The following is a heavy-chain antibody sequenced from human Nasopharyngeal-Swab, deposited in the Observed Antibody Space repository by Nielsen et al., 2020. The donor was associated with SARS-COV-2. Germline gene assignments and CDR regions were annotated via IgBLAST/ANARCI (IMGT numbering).Heavy chain of an antibody. J-gene: IGHJ4*02. CDR2: IYYSGST. Sequence: RQAPGKGLEWIGSIYYSGSTYYNPSLKSRVTMSVNTSKNQFSLKLSSVTAADTAVYYCARLDPYSSRDDYWGQGTLVTVSS. CDR3: ARLDPYSSRDDY. D-gene: IGHD6-13*01. V-gene: IGHV4-39*01.